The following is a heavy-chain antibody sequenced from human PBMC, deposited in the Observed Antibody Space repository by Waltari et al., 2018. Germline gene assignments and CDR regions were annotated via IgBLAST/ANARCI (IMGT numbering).Heavy chain of an antibody. CDR1: GGSLSGYH. Sequence: QVQLQQWGAGLLKPSETLSLTCDVSGGSLSGYHWTWIRQPPGKGLEWIGEINDSGRTTYNPSFESRVTVSIDTANNQFYLRVRSVTAADTAVYYCARVFGYYYYYMDVGGKGTTVTISS. V-gene: IGHV4-34*02. D-gene: IGHD3-3*01. J-gene: IGHJ6*03. CDR3: ARVFGYYYYYMDV. CDR2: INDSGRT.